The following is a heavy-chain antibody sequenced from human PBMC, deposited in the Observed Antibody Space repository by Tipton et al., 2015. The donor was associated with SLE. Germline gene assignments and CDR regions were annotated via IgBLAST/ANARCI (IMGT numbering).Heavy chain of an antibody. J-gene: IGHJ4*02. CDR2: IYHRGST. Sequence: TLSLTCNVSGDSITSYYWSWLRQPPGKGLEWIGFIYHRGSTHYNPSLKSRVTLSLDTSKSQFSLRLSSVTAADTAVYYCARSMLTTKRVFDYWGQGTLVTVSS. CDR1: GDSITSYY. D-gene: IGHD3-16*01. CDR3: ARSMLTTKRVFDY. V-gene: IGHV4-59*07.